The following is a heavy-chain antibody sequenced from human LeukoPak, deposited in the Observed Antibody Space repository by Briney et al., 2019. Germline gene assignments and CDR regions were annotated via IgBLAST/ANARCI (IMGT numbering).Heavy chain of an antibody. D-gene: IGHD3-10*01. CDR3: CAGYEYGDHDY. Sequence: SETPSLTCTVSGGSISNYYWSWIRQAPGKGLEWIGYIHYSGSTNYNPSLKSRVTISVDTSKNQFSLKLSSVTAADTAVYYCCAGYEYGDHDYWGQGTLVSVSS. V-gene: IGHV4-59*01. CDR2: IHYSGST. CDR1: GGSISNYY. J-gene: IGHJ4*02.